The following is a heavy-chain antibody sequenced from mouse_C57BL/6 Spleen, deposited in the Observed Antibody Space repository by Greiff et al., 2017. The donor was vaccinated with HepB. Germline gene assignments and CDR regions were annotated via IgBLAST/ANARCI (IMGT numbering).Heavy chain of an antibody. J-gene: IGHJ2*01. Sequence: VQLQQPGAELVKPGASVKLSCKASGYTFTSYWMHWVKQRPGQGLEWIGMIHPNSGSTNYNEKFKSKATLTVDKSSSTAYMQLSSLTSEDSAVYYCARRGGNYGFDYWGQGTTLTVSS. CDR2: IHPNSGST. CDR3: ARRGGNYGFDY. CDR1: GYTFTSYW. V-gene: IGHV1-64*01. D-gene: IGHD2-1*01.